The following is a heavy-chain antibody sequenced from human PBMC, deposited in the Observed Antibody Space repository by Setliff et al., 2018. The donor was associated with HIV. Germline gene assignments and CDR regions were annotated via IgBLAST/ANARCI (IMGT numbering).Heavy chain of an antibody. V-gene: IGHV3-7*01. Sequence: GGSLRLSCAASGLIFSSYWMSWVRQAPGKGLEWVANIKQDGSEKYYADSVKGRFTISRDNSKNTLYLQMNSLRLEDTALYYCVKGGMTNAAFNIWGPGTMVTVSS. CDR3: VKGGMTNAAFNI. D-gene: IGHD3-16*01. CDR2: IKQDGSEK. J-gene: IGHJ3*02. CDR1: GLIFSSYW.